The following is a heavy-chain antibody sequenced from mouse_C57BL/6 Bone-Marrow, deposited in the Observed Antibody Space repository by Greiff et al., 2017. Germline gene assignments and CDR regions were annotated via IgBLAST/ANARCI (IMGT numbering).Heavy chain of an antibody. CDR2: INPGSGGT. D-gene: IGHD2-3*01. CDR3: ARGWLPRYFDV. CDR1: GYAFTNYL. J-gene: IGHJ1*03. V-gene: IGHV1-54*01. Sequence: QVQLQQSGAELVRPGTSVKVSCKASGYAFTNYLIEWVKQRPGQGLEWIGVINPGSGGTNYNEKFKGKATLTADKSSSTAYMQLSSLTSEDSAVYFCARGWLPRYFDVWGTGTTVTVSS.